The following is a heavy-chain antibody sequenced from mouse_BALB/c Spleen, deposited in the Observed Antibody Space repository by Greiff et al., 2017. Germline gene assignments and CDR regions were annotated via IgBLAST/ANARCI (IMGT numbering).Heavy chain of an antibody. J-gene: IGHJ1*01. V-gene: IGHV1S135*01. D-gene: IGHD1-1*01. CDR3: ARYLLLGYFDV. CDR2: IDPVNGGT. CDR1: GYSFTSYY. Sequence: EVQLQESGPELMKPGASVKISCKASGYSFTSYYMHWVKQSHGKSLEWIGYIDPVNGGTSYNQKFKGKATLTVDKSSSTAYMHLSSLTSEDSAVYYCARYLLLGYFDVWGAGTTVTVSS.